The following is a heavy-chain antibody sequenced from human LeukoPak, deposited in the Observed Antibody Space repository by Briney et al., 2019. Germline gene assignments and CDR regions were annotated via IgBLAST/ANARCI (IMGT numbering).Heavy chain of an antibody. V-gene: IGHV1-2*02. CDR3: ARGGARESVFGVANIDY. J-gene: IGHJ4*02. CDR1: GYTFTGYY. Sequence: ASVKVSCKASGYTFTGYYMHWVRQAPGQGLEWMGGINPNSGGTNYAQKFQGRVTMTRDTSISTAYMELSRLRSDDTAVYYCARGGARESVFGVANIDYWGQGTLVTVPS. D-gene: IGHD3-3*01. CDR2: INPNSGGT.